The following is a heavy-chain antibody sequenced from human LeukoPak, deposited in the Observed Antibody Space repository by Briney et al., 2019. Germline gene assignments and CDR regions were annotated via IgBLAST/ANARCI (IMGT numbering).Heavy chain of an antibody. CDR1: GYTITAYY. J-gene: IGHJ4*02. CDR2: INPNSGGT. D-gene: IGHD2-21*01. CDR3: ASGLGGNYPGN. Sequence: ASVKVSCKGSGYTITAYYMDWVRQAPGQGLEWMGRINPNSGGTNYAQKFQGRATMTGDTSISTAYMELSGLTSDDTAVYYCASGLGGNYPGNWGQGTQVTVSS. V-gene: IGHV1-2*02.